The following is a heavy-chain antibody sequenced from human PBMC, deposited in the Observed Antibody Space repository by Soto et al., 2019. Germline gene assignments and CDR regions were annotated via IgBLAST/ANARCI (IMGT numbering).Heavy chain of an antibody. V-gene: IGHV3-30-3*01. CDR3: GRALFCTSTSCYIAVSVLGLDV. CDR2: ISYDGNNK. CDR1: GFAFSSYT. Sequence: GGSLRLSCAVSGFAFSSYTMHWVRQAPGQGLEWVSIISYDGNNKYYAASVKGRFTISRDNSKNTLYLQMNSLRAEDMAIYYCGRALFCTSTSCYIAVSVLGLDVWGQGTTVTVSS. J-gene: IGHJ6*02. D-gene: IGHD2-2*02.